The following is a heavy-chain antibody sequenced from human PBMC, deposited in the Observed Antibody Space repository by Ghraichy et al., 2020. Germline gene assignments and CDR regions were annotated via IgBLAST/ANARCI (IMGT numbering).Heavy chain of an antibody. CDR3: ARAMVRGLIIAFDY. Sequence: SETLSLTCAVSGGSISSGGYSWSWIRQPPGKGLEWIGYIYHSGSTYYNPSLKSRVTISVDRSKNQFSLKLSSVTAADTAVYYCARAMVRGLIIAFDYWGQGTLVTVSS. CDR2: IYHSGST. J-gene: IGHJ4*02. CDR1: GGSISSGGYS. V-gene: IGHV4-30-2*01. D-gene: IGHD3-10*01.